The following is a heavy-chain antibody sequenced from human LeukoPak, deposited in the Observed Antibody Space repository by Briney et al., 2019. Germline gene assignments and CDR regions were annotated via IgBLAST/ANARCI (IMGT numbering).Heavy chain of an antibody. CDR1: GYSFTTSW. Sequence: GESLKISGKGSGYSFTTSWSVWVRQMSGKGLEWMGIIYPGDSDTRYSPSFQGQVTISADKSISTAYLQWSSLKASDSAMYYCARSASGWGFDDWGQGTLVTVSS. CDR2: IYPGDSDT. J-gene: IGHJ4*02. V-gene: IGHV5-51*01. D-gene: IGHD6-19*01. CDR3: ARSASGWGFDD.